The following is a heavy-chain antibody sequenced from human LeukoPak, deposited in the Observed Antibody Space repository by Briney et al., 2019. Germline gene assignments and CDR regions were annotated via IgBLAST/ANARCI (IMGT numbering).Heavy chain of an antibody. CDR2: IYYSGST. J-gene: IGHJ3*02. CDR3: AREGLLCGGDCYRDAFDI. V-gene: IGHV4-59*01. CDR1: GGSISSYY. D-gene: IGHD2-21*02. Sequence: SETLSLTCTVSGGSISSYYWSWIRQPPGKGLEWIGYIYYSGSTNYNPSLKSRVTISVDTSKNQFSLKLSSVTAADTAVYFYAREGLLCGGDCYRDAFDIWGQGTMVTVSS.